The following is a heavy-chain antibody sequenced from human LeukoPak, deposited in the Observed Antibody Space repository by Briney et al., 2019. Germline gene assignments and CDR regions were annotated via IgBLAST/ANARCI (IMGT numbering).Heavy chain of an antibody. CDR1: GFTFSNAW. V-gene: IGHV4-59*05. CDR3: ARGPYYDFWSGYYVRGSFDY. CDR2: IYYSGST. D-gene: IGHD3-3*01. J-gene: IGHJ4*02. Sequence: SGGSLRLSCAASGFTFSNAWMNWVRQAPGKGLEWIGSIYYSGSTYYNPSLKSRVTISVDTSKNQFSLKLSSVTAADTAVYYCARGPYYDFWSGYYVRGSFDYWGQGTLVTVSS.